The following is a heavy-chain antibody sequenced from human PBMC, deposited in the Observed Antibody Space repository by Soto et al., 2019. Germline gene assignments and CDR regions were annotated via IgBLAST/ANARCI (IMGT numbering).Heavy chain of an antibody. V-gene: IGHV5-51*01. J-gene: IGHJ3*02. Sequence: GEPLKISCKGSGYSFTSYWIGWLRQMPGKGLEGMGIIYPGDSDTRYSPSFQGQVTISADKSISTAYLQWSSLKASDTAMYYCARPKGDYYDSSGYSVGCAFDIWGQGTMVTVSS. CDR3: ARPKGDYYDSSGYSVGCAFDI. D-gene: IGHD3-22*01. CDR2: IYPGDSDT. CDR1: GYSFTSYW.